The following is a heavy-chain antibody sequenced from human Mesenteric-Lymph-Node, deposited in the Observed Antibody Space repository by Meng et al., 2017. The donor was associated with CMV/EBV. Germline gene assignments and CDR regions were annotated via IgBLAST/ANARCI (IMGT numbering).Heavy chain of an antibody. D-gene: IGHD3-3*01. CDR3: ARVDSYWSGYYSLYYYYGMDV. Sequence: ASVKVSCKASGYTFTSYDINWVRQATGQGLEWMGWMNPNSGNTGYAQKFQGRVTITRNTSISTAYMELSSLRSEDTAVYYCARVDSYWSGYYSLYYYYGMDVWGQGTTVTVSS. V-gene: IGHV1-8*03. CDR2: MNPNSGNT. CDR1: GYTFTSYD. J-gene: IGHJ6*02.